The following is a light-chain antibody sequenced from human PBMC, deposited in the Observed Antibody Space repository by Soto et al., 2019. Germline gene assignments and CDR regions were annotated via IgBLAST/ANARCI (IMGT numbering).Light chain of an antibody. CDR2: IND. CDR3: AAWDDSLNAL. Sequence: QSVLTQPPSASGTPGQTVTISCSGSSSNIGDNPVNWYQQLPGAAPKLLIYINDQRPSGVPDRFSGSKSGTSASLAISGLHPEDEADYYCAAWDDSLNALFGTGTKVTVL. J-gene: IGLJ1*01. V-gene: IGLV1-44*01. CDR1: SSNIGDNP.